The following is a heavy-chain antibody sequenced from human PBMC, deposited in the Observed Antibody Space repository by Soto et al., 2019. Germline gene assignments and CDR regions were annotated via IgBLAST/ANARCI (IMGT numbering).Heavy chain of an antibody. CDR3: ARGRGYYDSSWVYYYGMEV. CDR2: IYTSGST. V-gene: IGHV4-4*07. Sequence: SETLSLTCTVSGGSISSYYWSWVRQPAGKGLEWIGRIYTSGSTNYNPSLKGRVTTSVDTSKNQFSLKLSSVTAADTAVYYCARGRGYYDSSWVYYYGMEVWGQGTTVTVS. CDR1: GGSISSYY. D-gene: IGHD3-22*01. J-gene: IGHJ6*02.